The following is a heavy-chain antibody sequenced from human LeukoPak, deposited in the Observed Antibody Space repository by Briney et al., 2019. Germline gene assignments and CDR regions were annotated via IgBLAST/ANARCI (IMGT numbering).Heavy chain of an antibody. CDR3: ASRDYFDY. V-gene: IGHV3-48*02. CDR1: GFTFSTKS. CDR2: ITADSGTT. J-gene: IGHJ4*02. Sequence: GGALRLSCAVSGFTFSTKSMNWVRQAPGKGLEWVSYITADSGTTYYADSVKGRFTISRDNAKNSLYLQMNSLRDEDTAVYYCASRDYFDYWGQGTLVTVSS.